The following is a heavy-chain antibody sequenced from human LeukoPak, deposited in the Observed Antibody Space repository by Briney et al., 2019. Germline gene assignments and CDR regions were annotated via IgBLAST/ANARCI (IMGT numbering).Heavy chain of an antibody. Sequence: SETLSLTCGVPGGSISSTNWWTWVRQPPGEGLEWIGEVHLSGRTNYNPSLESRVTMSVDMSENHISLKLTSVTAADTAVYYCARAYTSWSFDYWGQGTLVTVSS. CDR1: GGSISSTNW. J-gene: IGHJ4*02. CDR2: VHLSGRT. V-gene: IGHV4-4*02. D-gene: IGHD2-2*02. CDR3: ARAYTSWSFDY.